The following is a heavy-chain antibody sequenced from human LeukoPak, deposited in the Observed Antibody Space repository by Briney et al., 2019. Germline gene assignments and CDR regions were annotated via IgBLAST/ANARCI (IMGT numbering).Heavy chain of an antibody. CDR3: ATHGRAVGRDWYFHL. V-gene: IGHV4-59*08. J-gene: IGHJ2*01. CDR1: GDSNRRYY. CDR2: IYYSGST. D-gene: IGHD2-15*01. Sequence: PSETLSLTCTLSGDSNRRYYWIWTRQPPGKGLEWIGYIYYSGSTYYNLSLKSRVTISVDKSKNQFSLRLNSVTAADTAVYYCATHGRAVGRDWYFHLWGRGNLVTVSS.